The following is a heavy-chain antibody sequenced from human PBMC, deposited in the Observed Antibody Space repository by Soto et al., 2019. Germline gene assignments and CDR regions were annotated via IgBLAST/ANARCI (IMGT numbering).Heavy chain of an antibody. Sequence: QLVESGGGLVQPGGSLRLSCAASGFTLNNYWMHWVRQAPGMGLVWVSRINGDATSTSYADSVKGRFTISRDNARNTLYLQMNSRRAEDTALYYCARGDIAAETFFYYYGMDLWGQGTTVTVS. CDR3: ARGDIAAETFFYYYGMDL. D-gene: IGHD6-13*01. V-gene: IGHV3-74*01. CDR1: GFTLNNYW. CDR2: INGDATST. J-gene: IGHJ6*02.